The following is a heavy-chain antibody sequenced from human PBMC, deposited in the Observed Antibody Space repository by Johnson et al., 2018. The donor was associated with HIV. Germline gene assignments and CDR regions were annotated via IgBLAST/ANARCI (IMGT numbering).Heavy chain of an antibody. CDR2: ISDDGNTK. Sequence: QVQLVESGGGVVQPGRSLRLSCAASGFRFSTYALHWVRQTPGKGLEWVALISDDGNTKYYADSVKGRFTISRDNSKNTLFLHMDSLRADDTAVYYCAREGVSGSYYDAFELWGQGTMVTGSS. V-gene: IGHV3-30-3*01. D-gene: IGHD1-26*01. CDR3: AREGVSGSYYDAFEL. CDR1: GFRFSTYA. J-gene: IGHJ3*01.